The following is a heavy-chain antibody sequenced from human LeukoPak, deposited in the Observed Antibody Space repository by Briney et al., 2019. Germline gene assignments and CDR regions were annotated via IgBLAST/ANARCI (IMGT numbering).Heavy chain of an antibody. CDR1: GFTFSSYA. V-gene: IGHV3-23*01. J-gene: IGHJ4*02. CDR2: INGSGGST. CDR3: AKSTSPVTTLFDY. Sequence: GGSLRLSCAVSGFTFSSYAMSWVRQAPGKGQEWVSAINGSGGSTYYADSVKGRFTISRDNSKNSLYLQMNSLTPEDTAVYFGAKSTSPVTTLFDYWGQGTLVTVSS. D-gene: IGHD4-17*01.